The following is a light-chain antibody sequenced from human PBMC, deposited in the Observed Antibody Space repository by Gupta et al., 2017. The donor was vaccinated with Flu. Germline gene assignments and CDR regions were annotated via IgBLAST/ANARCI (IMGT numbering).Light chain of an antibody. J-gene: IGKJ5*01. V-gene: IGKV1-9*01. Sequence: LQLSPSPSFRSAAVGDRVTITCRASQGISSDLAWYQQKPGKAPKRLIYAASTLQSGVPSRFSGSGSGTEFTLTISSLQPEDFATYYCQQLNSYPRTFGQGTRLEIK. CDR1: QGISSD. CDR2: AAS. CDR3: QQLNSYPRT.